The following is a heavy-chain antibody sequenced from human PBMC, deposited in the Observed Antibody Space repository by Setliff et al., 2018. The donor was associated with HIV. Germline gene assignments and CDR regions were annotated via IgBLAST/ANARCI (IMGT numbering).Heavy chain of an antibody. CDR2: INHSGST. CDR3: ASYRKAERWLQLGGNFDY. V-gene: IGHV4-34*01. J-gene: IGHJ4*02. D-gene: IGHD5-12*01. Sequence: PSETLSLTCAVYGGSFSGYDWSWIRQPPGKGLEWIGEINHSGSTNYNPSLKSRVTISVDTSKNQFSLKLYSVTAADTSVYYCASYRKAERWLQLGGNFDYWGQGTLVTVSS. CDR1: GGSFSGYD.